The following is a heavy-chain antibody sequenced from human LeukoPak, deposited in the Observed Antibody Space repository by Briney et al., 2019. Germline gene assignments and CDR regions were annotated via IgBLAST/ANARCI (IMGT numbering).Heavy chain of an antibody. J-gene: IGHJ6*03. CDR2: ISSSSSTI. CDR1: GFSISNYN. V-gene: IGHV3-48*01. Sequence: QAGGSLRLSCAASGFSISNYNMNWVRQAPGKGLEWLSSISSSSSTIFYADSVKGRLTISRDNAKNSVFLQMNSLRAEDTAVYYCATEPLYYYYVDVWGKGTTVTVSS. CDR3: ATEPLYYYYVDV. D-gene: IGHD1-14*01.